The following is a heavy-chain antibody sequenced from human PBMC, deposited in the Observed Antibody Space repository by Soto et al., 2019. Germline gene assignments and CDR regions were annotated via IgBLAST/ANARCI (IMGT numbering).Heavy chain of an antibody. D-gene: IGHD3-22*01. Sequence: GGSLRLSCAASGFTFSSYEMNWVRQAPGKGLEWVSYISSSGSTIYYADSVKGRFTISRDNAKNSLYLQMNSLRAEDTAVYYCARDLDDSRYMDVWGKGTTVTVSS. CDR3: ARDLDDSRYMDV. J-gene: IGHJ6*03. CDR2: ISSSGSTI. V-gene: IGHV3-48*03. CDR1: GFTFSSYE.